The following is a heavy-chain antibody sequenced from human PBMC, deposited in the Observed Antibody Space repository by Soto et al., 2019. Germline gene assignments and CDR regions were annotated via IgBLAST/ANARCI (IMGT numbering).Heavy chain of an antibody. V-gene: IGHV3-30*18. D-gene: IGHD3-22*01. CDR1: GFTFSSYG. J-gene: IGHJ4*02. CDR3: AKDTFYHDSSGFYVFDY. Sequence: PGGSLRLSCVASGFTFSSYGIHWVRQAPGKGLEWVAVISYDGNNKNYADSVKGRFTISRDNSKNTLYLQMDSLRAEDTAIYYCAKDTFYHDSSGFYVFDYWGQGTLVTVSS. CDR2: ISYDGNNK.